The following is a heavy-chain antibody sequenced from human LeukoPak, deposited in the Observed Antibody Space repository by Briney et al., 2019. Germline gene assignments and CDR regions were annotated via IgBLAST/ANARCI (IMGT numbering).Heavy chain of an antibody. CDR1: GFTFTNCA. Sequence: GGSLRLSCAASGFTFTNCAMTWVRQAPGKGLEWVSSISGRGASTYYADSVRGRFTISRDNSKNTVDLQMNGLSVEDTALYYCAKDQSRVGASDPFDSWGQGTQVTVSS. J-gene: IGHJ5*01. CDR3: AKDQSRVGASDPFDS. CDR2: ISGRGAST. V-gene: IGHV3-23*01. D-gene: IGHD1-26*01.